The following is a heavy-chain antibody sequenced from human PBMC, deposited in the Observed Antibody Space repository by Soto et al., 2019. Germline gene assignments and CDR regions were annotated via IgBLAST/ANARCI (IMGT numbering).Heavy chain of an antibody. D-gene: IGHD2-2*01. V-gene: IGHV1-18*04. CDR1: GYTFTSYG. CDR3: ARDGYCSSTSCYHYYYYYGMDV. CDR2: ISAYNGNT. J-gene: IGHJ6*02. Sequence: GASVKVSCKASGYTFTSYGISWVRQAPGQGLEWMGWISAYNGNTNYAQKLQGRVTMTTDTSTSTAYMELRSLRSDDTAVYYCARDGYCSSTSCYHYYYYYGMDVWGPGTTVTVSS.